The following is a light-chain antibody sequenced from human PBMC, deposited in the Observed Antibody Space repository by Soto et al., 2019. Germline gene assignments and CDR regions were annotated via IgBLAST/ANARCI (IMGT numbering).Light chain of an antibody. CDR1: QSVGAH. Sequence: EIVMTQSPATLSVSPGERATLSCRASQSVGAHLAWYQQKPGQTPRLLIYGASTRATGIPARFSGSGSGTEFILTISSLQSEAFAVYYCQEYNNWPPTFGQGTKVDIK. CDR2: GAS. J-gene: IGKJ1*01. V-gene: IGKV3-15*01. CDR3: QEYNNWPPT.